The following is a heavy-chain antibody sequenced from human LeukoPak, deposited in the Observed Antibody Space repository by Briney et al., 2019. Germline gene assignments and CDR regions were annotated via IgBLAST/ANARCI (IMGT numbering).Heavy chain of an antibody. D-gene: IGHD3-22*01. Sequence: GASVKVSCKASGGTFSSYAISWVRQAPGQGLEWMGGIIPIFGTANYAQKFQGRVTITADKSTSTAYMELSSLRSEDTAVYYCARGIEGYYYDSGYYYYYMDVWGKGTTVTVSS. CDR3: ARGIEGYYYDSGYYYYYMDV. J-gene: IGHJ6*03. CDR2: IIPIFGTA. CDR1: GGTFSSYA. V-gene: IGHV1-69*06.